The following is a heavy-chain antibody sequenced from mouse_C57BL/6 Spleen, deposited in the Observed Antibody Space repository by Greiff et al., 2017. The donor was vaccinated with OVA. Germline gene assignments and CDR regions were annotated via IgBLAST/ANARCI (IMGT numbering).Heavy chain of an antibody. CDR3: AREYYGSSSDY. V-gene: IGHV1-61*01. D-gene: IGHD1-1*01. J-gene: IGHJ2*01. CDR2: IYPSDSET. CDR1: GYTFTSYW. Sequence: VQLQQPGAELVRPGSSVKLSCKASGYTFTSYWMDWVKQRPGQGLEWIGNIYPSDSETHYNQKFKDKATLTVDKSSSTAYMQLSSLTSEDSAVYYCAREYYGSSSDYWGQGTTLTVSS.